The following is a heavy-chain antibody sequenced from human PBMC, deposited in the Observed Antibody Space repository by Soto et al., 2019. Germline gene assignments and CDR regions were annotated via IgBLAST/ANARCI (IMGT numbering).Heavy chain of an antibody. Sequence: ASVKVSCKVSGYTLTELSMHWVRQAPGKGLEWMGGFDPEDGETIYAQKFQGRVTMTEDTSTDTAYMELSSLRSEDTAVYYCATAIFGVVRYGMDVCGQGSTVTVSS. J-gene: IGHJ6*02. V-gene: IGHV1-24*01. CDR2: FDPEDGET. D-gene: IGHD3-3*01. CDR1: GYTLTELS. CDR3: ATAIFGVVRYGMDV.